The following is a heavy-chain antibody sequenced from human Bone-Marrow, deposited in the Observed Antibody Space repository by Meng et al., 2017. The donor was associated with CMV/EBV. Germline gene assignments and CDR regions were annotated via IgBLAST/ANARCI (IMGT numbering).Heavy chain of an antibody. Sequence: CASSGVTLDAYALNWVRQAPGTGLEWVSSISGDSSDSYYADSVKGRFIIYRDNSKNTLHLRMNSLTPEDTAIYYCARRMAVTALDHWGQGALVTVSS. CDR1: GVTLDAYA. D-gene: IGHD2-21*02. V-gene: IGHV3-23*01. CDR2: ISGDSSDS. J-gene: IGHJ4*02. CDR3: ARRMAVTALDH.